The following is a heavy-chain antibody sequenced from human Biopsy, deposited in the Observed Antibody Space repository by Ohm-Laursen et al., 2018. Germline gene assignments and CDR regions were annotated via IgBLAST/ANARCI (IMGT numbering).Heavy chain of an antibody. J-gene: IGHJ3*01. CDR2: IYPGGGT. V-gene: IGHV4-4*07. CDR3: ASVVLGPTNDAFDL. D-gene: IGHD3-3*02. Sequence: GTLSLTCHVSGGDINNYYWSWIRQPAGKGLEWIGRIYPGGGTNYNPSLKSRVTMSVDTSKKQLSLRLRSVTAADTAMYYCASVVLGPTNDAFDLWGQGTMVVVSS. CDR1: GGDINNYY.